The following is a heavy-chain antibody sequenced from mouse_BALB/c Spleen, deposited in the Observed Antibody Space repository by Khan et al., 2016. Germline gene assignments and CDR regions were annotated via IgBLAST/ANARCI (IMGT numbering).Heavy chain of an antibody. J-gene: IGHJ3*01. CDR2: KNTETGEQ. CDR1: GYTFTDYS. D-gene: IGHD3-1*01. V-gene: IGHV9-2-1*01. Sequence: QIQLVQSGPELKKPGETVKISCKASGYTFTDYSMHWVKQAPGKGLKWMGWKNTETGEQPYADAFKGRFASSLETSASTAYLQINNLKNEDTATYFCATARATWFAYWGQGTLVTVSA. CDR3: ATARATWFAY.